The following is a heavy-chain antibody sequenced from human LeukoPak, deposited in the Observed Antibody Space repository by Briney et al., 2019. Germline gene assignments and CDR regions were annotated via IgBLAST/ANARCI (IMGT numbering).Heavy chain of an antibody. D-gene: IGHD3-10*01. CDR1: GFTFSSYG. CDR3: AKEGSLRDFDY. V-gene: IGHV3-30*18. Sequence: KTGGFLRLSCAASGFTFSSYGMHWVRQAPGKGLEWVAVISYDGTNKYYADSVKGRFTISRDNSKNTLYLQMNSLRAEDTAVYYCAKEGSLRDFDYWGQGTLVTVSS. CDR2: ISYDGTNK. J-gene: IGHJ4*02.